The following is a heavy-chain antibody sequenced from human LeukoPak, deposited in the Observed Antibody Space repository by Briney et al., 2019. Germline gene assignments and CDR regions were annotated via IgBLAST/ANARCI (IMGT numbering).Heavy chain of an antibody. CDR1: GGSISGSSYY. D-gene: IGHD1-14*01. CDR2: IYYSGST. J-gene: IGHJ5*02. V-gene: IGHV4-39*01. Sequence: SESLSLTCTVSGGSISGSSYYWGWIRQPPGKGLEWIGNIYYSGSTYYNPSLKSRVTISVDTSKNQFSLKLSSVTAADTAVYYCARQNAGKSFAWGQGTLVTVSS. CDR3: ARQNAGKSFA.